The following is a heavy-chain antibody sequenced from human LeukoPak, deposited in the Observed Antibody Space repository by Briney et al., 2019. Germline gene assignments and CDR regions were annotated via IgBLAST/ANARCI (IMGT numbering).Heavy chain of an antibody. CDR2: ISWNSGSI. CDR1: GFTFDDYA. V-gene: IGHV3-9*03. J-gene: IGHJ3*02. CDR3: AKARNPDTIFGVVLDAFDI. D-gene: IGHD3-3*01. Sequence: GGSLRLSCAASGFTFDDYAMHWVRQAPGKGLEWVSGISWNSGSIGYADSVKGRFTISRDNAKDSLYLQMNSLRAEDMALYYCAKARNPDTIFGVVLDAFDIWGQGTMVTVSS.